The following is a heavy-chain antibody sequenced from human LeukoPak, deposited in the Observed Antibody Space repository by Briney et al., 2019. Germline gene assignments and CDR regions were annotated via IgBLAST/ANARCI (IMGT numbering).Heavy chain of an antibody. V-gene: IGHV4-59*01. CDR3: AKYVWGSYPTFEDY. Sequence: SETLSLTCAVSGGSISSYYWSWIRQPPGKGLEWIGYISYSGSTNYNPSLKSRVTISVDTSKNQFSLKLSSVTAADTAVYYCAKYVWGSYPTFEDYWGQGTLVTVSS. J-gene: IGHJ4*02. D-gene: IGHD3-16*02. CDR1: GGSISSYY. CDR2: ISYSGST.